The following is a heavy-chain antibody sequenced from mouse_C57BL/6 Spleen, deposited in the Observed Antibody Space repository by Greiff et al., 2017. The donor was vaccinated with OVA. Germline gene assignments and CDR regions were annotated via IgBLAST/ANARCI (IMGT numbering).Heavy chain of an antibody. Sequence: QVHVKQSGTELVKPGASVKLSCKASGYTFTSYWMHWVKQRPGQGLEWIGNINPSNGGTNYNEKFKSKATLTVDKSSSTAYMQLSSLTSEDSAVYYCAREGAYDYLDYWGQGTTLTVSS. CDR3: AREGAYDYLDY. CDR2: INPSNGGT. D-gene: IGHD2-3*01. CDR1: GYTFTSYW. J-gene: IGHJ2*01. V-gene: IGHV1-53*01.